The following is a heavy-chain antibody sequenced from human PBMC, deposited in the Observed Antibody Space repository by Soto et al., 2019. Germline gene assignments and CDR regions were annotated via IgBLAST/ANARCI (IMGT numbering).Heavy chain of an antibody. D-gene: IGHD7-27*01. CDR3: AHSLIPNWGSRGAFDY. J-gene: IGHJ4*02. CDR2: IYWDDDK. V-gene: IGHV2-5*02. Sequence: SGPTLVNPTQTLTLTCTFSGFSLTTSGVGVGWIRQPPGKALEWLALIYWDDDKRYSPSLKSRLTITKDTSKNQVVLTMTNMDPVDTATYYCAHSLIPNWGSRGAFDYWGQGTLVTVSS. CDR1: GFSLTTSGVG.